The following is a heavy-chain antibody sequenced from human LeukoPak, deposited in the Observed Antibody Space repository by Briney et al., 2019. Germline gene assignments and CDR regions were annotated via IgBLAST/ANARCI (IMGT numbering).Heavy chain of an antibody. Sequence: SETLSLTCAVSGGSISSSNWWSWVRQPPGKGLEWIGEIYHSGSTNYNPSLKSRVTISVDKSKNQFSLKLSSVTAADTAVYYCARDPGYSKGNYYYGMDVWGQGTTVTVSS. D-gene: IGHD5-18*01. CDR3: ARDPGYSKGNYYYGMDV. CDR1: GGSISSSNW. CDR2: IYHSGST. V-gene: IGHV4-4*02. J-gene: IGHJ6*02.